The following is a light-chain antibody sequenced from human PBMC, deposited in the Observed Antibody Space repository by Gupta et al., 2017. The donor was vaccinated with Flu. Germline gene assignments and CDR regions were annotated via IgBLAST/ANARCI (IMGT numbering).Light chain of an antibody. Sequence: SYEVTQPPSLSVSPGQTASLTCSGDELGHKYASWYQQKPGQSPVLVIYQDTKRPSGIPERFSGSNSGNTATLXIXGTQAMXEADYYCQAWDSSTWVFGGGTKLTVL. CDR2: QDT. V-gene: IGLV3-1*01. J-gene: IGLJ3*02. CDR3: QAWDSSTWV. CDR1: ELGHKY.